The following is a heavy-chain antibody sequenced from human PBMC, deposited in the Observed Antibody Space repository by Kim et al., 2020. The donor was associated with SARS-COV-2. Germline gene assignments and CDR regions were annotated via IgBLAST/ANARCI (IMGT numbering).Heavy chain of an antibody. J-gene: IGHJ6*02. V-gene: IGHV3-49*04. CDR3: TRDCVVARGGHYYYYYGMDV. Sequence: GGSLRLSCTASGFTFGDYAMSWVRQAPGKGLEWVGFIRSKAYGGTTEYAASVKGRFTISRDDSKSIAYLQMNSLKTEDTAVYYCTRDCVVARGGHYYYYYGMDVWGQGTTVTVSS. CDR1: GFTFGDYA. D-gene: IGHD2-15*01. CDR2: IRSKAYGGTT.